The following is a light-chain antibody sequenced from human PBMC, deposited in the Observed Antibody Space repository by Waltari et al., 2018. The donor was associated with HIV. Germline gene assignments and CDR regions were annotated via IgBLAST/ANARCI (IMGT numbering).Light chain of an antibody. CDR2: GTP. Sequence: EIVLTQSTGTLALSPGERATLSCRASQSVSSSYLAWYQQNPGQAPSLLIYGTPNRATGIPDRFSGSGSGTDFTLTISRLEPQDFAVYYCQQYDTSSGFSFGQGTKPEIK. J-gene: IGKJ2*03. CDR3: QQYDTSSGFS. V-gene: IGKV3-20*01. CDR1: QSVSSSY.